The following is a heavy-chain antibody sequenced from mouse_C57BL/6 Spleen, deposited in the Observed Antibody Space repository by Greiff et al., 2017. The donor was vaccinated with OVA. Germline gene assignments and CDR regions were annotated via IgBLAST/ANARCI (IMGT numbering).Heavy chain of an antibody. D-gene: IGHD3-1*01. CDR2: INPFNGGT. Sequence: EVQLQQSGPVLVKPGASVKMSCKASGYTFTDYYMNWVKQSHGKSLEWIGVINPFNGGTSYNQKFKGKATLTVDKSSSTAYMELNSLTSEDSAVYYCARRGLDHYAMDYWGQGTSVTVSS. V-gene: IGHV1-19*01. CDR1: GYTFTDYY. CDR3: ARRGLDHYAMDY. J-gene: IGHJ4*01.